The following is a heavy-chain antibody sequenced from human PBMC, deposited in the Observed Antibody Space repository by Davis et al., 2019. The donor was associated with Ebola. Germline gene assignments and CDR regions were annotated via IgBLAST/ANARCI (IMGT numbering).Heavy chain of an antibody. Sequence: ASVHVSCQASGYTFTGYYMHWVRQAPGQGLAWMGWINPNSGGTNYAQKFQGRVTMTRETSISTAYMGLSRLRSDDTAVYYCAGGSPLDYYDSSGYYPFDYWGQGTLVTVSS. J-gene: IGHJ4*02. CDR1: GYTFTGYY. V-gene: IGHV1-2*02. CDR3: AGGSPLDYYDSSGYYPFDY. D-gene: IGHD3-22*01. CDR2: INPNSGGT.